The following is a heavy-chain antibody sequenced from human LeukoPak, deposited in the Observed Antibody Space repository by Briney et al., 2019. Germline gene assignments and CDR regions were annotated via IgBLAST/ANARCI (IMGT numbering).Heavy chain of an antibody. J-gene: IGHJ6*03. CDR3: AREGRVGARSYYMDV. D-gene: IGHD1-26*01. CDR2: VSGSGGIT. CDR1: GFTFNSYA. Sequence: GGSLRLSCAASGFTFNSYAMTWVRQAPGEGLEWVSHVSGSGGITYYADSVKGRFTISRDNAKNSLYLQMNSLRAEDTAVYYCAREGRVGARSYYMDVWGKGTTVTVSS. V-gene: IGHV3-23*01.